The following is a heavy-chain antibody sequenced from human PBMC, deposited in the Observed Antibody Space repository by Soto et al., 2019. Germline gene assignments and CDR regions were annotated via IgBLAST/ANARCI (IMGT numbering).Heavy chain of an antibody. CDR2: ISGSGGST. D-gene: IGHD5-18*01. V-gene: IGHV3-23*01. J-gene: IGHJ4*02. Sequence: GPLRLSCAASGFTFSSYAMSWVSQAPGKGLEWVSAISGSGGSTYYADSVKGRFTISRDNSKNTLYLQMNSLRDEDTAVYYCAKSPIQLGPQRNHDYFDYWGQGTLAAVSS. CDR3: AKSPIQLGPQRNHDYFDY. CDR1: GFTFSSYA.